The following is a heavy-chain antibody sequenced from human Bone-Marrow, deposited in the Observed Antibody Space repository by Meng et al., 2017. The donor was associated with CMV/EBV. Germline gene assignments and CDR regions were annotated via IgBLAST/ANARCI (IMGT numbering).Heavy chain of an antibody. J-gene: IGHJ4*02. D-gene: IGHD2-2*01. Sequence: SVKVSCKASGGTFSSYTISWVRQAPGQGLEWMGRIIPILGIANYAQKFQGRVTITADKSTSTAYMELSSLRSEDTAVYYCATAVVVPAAIDYFDYWGQGTLVTVSS. CDR2: IIPILGIA. V-gene: IGHV1-69*02. CDR3: ATAVVVPAAIDYFDY. CDR1: GGTFSSYT.